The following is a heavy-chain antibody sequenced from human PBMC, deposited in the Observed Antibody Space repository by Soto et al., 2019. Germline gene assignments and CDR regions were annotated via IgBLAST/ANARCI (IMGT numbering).Heavy chain of an antibody. CDR2: ISYDGSNK. V-gene: IGHV3-30-3*01. CDR3: ARALAARPGWGLYYYYYYGMDV. Sequence: QVQLVESGGGVVQPGRSLRLSCAASGFTFSSYAMHWVRQAPGKGLEWVAVISYDGSNKYYADSVKGRFTISRDNSKNTLYLQMNSLRAEDTAVYYCARALAARPGWGLYYYYYYGMDVWGQGTTVTVSS. CDR1: GFTFSSYA. J-gene: IGHJ6*02. D-gene: IGHD6-6*01.